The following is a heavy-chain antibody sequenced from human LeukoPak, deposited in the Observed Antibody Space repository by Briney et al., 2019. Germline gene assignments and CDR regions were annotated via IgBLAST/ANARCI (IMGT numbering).Heavy chain of an antibody. D-gene: IGHD4-17*01. Sequence: SVKVSCKASGGTFSSYAISWVRQAPGQGLEWMGGIIPIFGTANYAQKFQGRVTITADESTSTAYMELSSLRSEDTAMYYCARRDYGDYNWFDPWGQGTLVTVSS. V-gene: IGHV1-69*13. CDR1: GGTFSSYA. CDR2: IIPIFGTA. CDR3: ARRDYGDYNWFDP. J-gene: IGHJ5*02.